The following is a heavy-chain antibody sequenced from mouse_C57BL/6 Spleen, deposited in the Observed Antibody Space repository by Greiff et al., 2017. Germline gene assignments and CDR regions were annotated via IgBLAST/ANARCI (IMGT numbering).Heavy chain of an antibody. CDR1: GYTFTSYW. D-gene: IGHD1-2*01. Sequence: QVQLQQPGAELVKPGASVKLSCKASGYTFTSYWMHWVKQRPGQGLEWIGMIHPNSGSTNYNEKFKSKATLTVDKSSSTAYMQLSSLTSEDSAVYDCARSTLRRDYFDYWGQGTTLTVSS. CDR2: IHPNSGST. CDR3: ARSTLRRDYFDY. V-gene: IGHV1-64*01. J-gene: IGHJ2*01.